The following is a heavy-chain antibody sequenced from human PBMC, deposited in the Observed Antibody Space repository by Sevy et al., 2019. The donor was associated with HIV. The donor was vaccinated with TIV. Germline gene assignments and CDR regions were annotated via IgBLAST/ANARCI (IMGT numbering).Heavy chain of an antibody. V-gene: IGHV4-39*01. D-gene: IGHD5-18*01. CDR2: IYYSGST. CDR3: ARPRGYEGGFDP. J-gene: IGHJ5*02. CDR1: GGSISSSSYY. Sequence: SETLSLTCTVSGGSISSSSYYWGWIRQPPGKGLEWIGSIYYSGSTYYNPSLKSRVTISVDTSKNQFSLKLSSVTAADTAVYYCARPRGYEGGFDPWGQGTPVTVSS.